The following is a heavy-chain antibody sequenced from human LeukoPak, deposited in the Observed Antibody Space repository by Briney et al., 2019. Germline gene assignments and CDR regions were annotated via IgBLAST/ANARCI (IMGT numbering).Heavy chain of an antibody. J-gene: IGHJ6*03. CDR3: ARSEVGDGYNFYYYYYHMDV. Sequence: SVKVSCKASGGTFSSYAISWVRQAPGQGLEWMGGIIPIFGTANYAQKFQGRVTITTDESTSTAYMELSSLRSEDTAVYYCARSEVGDGYNFYYYYYHMDVWGKGTTVTVSS. CDR2: IIPIFGTA. CDR1: GGTFSSYA. D-gene: IGHD5-24*01. V-gene: IGHV1-69*05.